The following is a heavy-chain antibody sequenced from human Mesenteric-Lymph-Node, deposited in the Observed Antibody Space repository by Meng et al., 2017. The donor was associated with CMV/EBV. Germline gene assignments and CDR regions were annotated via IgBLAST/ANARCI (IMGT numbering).Heavy chain of an antibody. CDR3: ARGGSYYDSSGSILEYFQH. Sequence: FTSYDINWVRQATGQGLEWMGWMNPNSGNTGYAQKYQGRVTMTRNTSISTAYMELSSLRSEDTAVYYCARGGSYYDSSGSILEYFQHWGQGTLVTVSS. V-gene: IGHV1-8*01. CDR2: MNPNSGNT. D-gene: IGHD3-22*01. CDR1: FTSYD. J-gene: IGHJ1*01.